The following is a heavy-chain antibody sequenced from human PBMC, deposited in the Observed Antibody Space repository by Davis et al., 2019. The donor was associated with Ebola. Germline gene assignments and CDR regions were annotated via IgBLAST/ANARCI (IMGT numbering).Heavy chain of an antibody. D-gene: IGHD2-21*02. J-gene: IGHJ6*02. CDR3: AKGAEYCGGDCHSPYFYGMDV. V-gene: IGHV3-23*01. CDR1: GLTFSSYA. Sequence: GGSLRLSCAASGLTFSSYAMSWVLPAPGKGLEWVSGISGMGGATYYADSVKGRFTISRDNSKHTLYVQMNSLRVEDTAVYYCAKGAEYCGGDCHSPYFYGMDVWGQGTTVTVSS. CDR2: ISGMGGAT.